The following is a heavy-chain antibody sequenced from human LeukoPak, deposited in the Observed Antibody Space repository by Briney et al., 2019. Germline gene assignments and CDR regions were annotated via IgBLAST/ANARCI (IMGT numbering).Heavy chain of an antibody. CDR1: GYSINSGCY. J-gene: IGHJ6*03. CDR2: IYRTGST. CDR3: ARGDCSSTICYSPMDV. D-gene: IGHD2-2*01. V-gene: IGHV4-38-2*02. Sequence: SETLSLTCTVSGYSINSGCYWVWIRQPPGKGLEWIGSIYRTGSTNYNPSLKSRVTISVDTSKNQFSLKVRSVTAADTAVYYCARGDCSSTICYSPMDVWGKGTTVTVSS.